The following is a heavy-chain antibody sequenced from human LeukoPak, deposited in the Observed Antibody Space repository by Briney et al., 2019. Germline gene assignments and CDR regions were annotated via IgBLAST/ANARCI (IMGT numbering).Heavy chain of an antibody. CDR3: ARAVAGTHWFDP. J-gene: IGHJ5*02. Sequence: GGSLRLPCAASVFTLSNYDMHWVRQATGKGLVWVSGIDIPGNTYYPDSVKGRFTMSRESAKNSLYLQMNSLRAGDTAVYYCARAVAGTHWFDPWGQGTLVIVSS. CDR2: IDIPGNT. CDR1: VFTLSNYD. V-gene: IGHV3-13*01. D-gene: IGHD6-19*01.